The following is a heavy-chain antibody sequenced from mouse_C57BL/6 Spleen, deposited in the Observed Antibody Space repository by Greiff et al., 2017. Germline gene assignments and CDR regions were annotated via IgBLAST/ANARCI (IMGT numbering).Heavy chain of an antibody. CDR3: ASYGSSYAMDY. V-gene: IGHV2-9-1*01. J-gene: IGHJ4*01. CDR2: IWPGGGT. Sequence: VKLVESGPGLVAPSHSLSITCTVSGFSLTSYAISWVRQPPGKGLEWLGVIWPGGGTNSHSALKSSQSNSKDNSKSKVFLKMNSLQTDDTSRYYCASYGSSYAMDYWGQGTSVTVSS. D-gene: IGHD1-1*01. CDR1: GFSLTSYA.